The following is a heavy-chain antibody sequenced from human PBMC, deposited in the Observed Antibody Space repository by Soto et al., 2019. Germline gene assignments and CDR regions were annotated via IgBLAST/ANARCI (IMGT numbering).Heavy chain of an antibody. V-gene: IGHV1-18*01. J-gene: IGHJ4*02. CDR1: GYSFTTHD. D-gene: IGHD2-15*01. CDR3: ARDDLNRGGKYFDY. Sequence: QVQLVQSGAEVKKPGASVKVSCKASGYSFTTHDITWLRQAPGKGLEWVGGISTDRGDTIYPQNLQGRVNKTTEPTTNNSYMELKSLRSDDTAVYYCARDDLNRGGKYFDYWGQGTLVTVSS. CDR2: ISTDRGDT.